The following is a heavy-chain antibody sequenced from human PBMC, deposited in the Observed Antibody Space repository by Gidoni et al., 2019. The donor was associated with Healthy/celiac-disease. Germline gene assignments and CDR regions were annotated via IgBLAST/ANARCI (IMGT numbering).Heavy chain of an antibody. J-gene: IGHJ5*02. D-gene: IGHD3-3*01. Sequence: QVQLVQSGAEVKKPGDSVKVSCKASGYTFTSYDIDWVRQATGQGLEWMGWMNPNSSNTGYAQKFQGRVTMTRNTSISTAYMELSSLRSEDTAVYYCARRPVFGVVKGNWFDPWGQGTLVTVSS. CDR3: ARRPVFGVVKGNWFDP. V-gene: IGHV1-8*01. CDR2: MNPNSSNT. CDR1: GYTFTSYD.